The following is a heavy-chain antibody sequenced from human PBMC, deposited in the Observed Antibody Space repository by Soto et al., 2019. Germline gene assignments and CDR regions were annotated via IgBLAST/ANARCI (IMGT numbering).Heavy chain of an antibody. V-gene: IGHV3-30-3*01. J-gene: IGHJ4*02. D-gene: IGHD6-13*01. Sequence: QVQLVESGGGVVQPRRSLRLSCAASGFTFSSYTMHWVRQAPVKGLEWVTVISYDGSNHYYADSVKGRFTISRDNSKNTLYLQMNSLRAEDTAVYYCATAKSSSWHNFDCWGQGTLVTVSS. CDR3: ATAKSSSWHNFDC. CDR2: ISYDGSNH. CDR1: GFTFSSYT.